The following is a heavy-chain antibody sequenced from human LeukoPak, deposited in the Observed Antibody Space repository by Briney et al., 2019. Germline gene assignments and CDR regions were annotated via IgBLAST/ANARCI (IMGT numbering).Heavy chain of an antibody. CDR1: GYTYTGYG. CDR2: ISAYNGNT. J-gene: IGHJ4*02. V-gene: IGHV1-18*01. D-gene: IGHD3-9*01. Sequence: ASVKVSCKASGYTYTGYGISWVRQAPGQGLEWMGWISAYNGNTNYAQKLQGRVTMTTDTSTSTAYMELRSLRSDDTAVYYCASSAGYDILTAYLLDYWGQGTLVTVSS. CDR3: ASSAGYDILTAYLLDY.